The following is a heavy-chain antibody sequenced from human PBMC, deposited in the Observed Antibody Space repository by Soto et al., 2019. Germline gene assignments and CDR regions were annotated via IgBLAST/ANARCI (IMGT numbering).Heavy chain of an antibody. CDR1: GGSLSTSTYY. Sequence: PPETLSLTCTISGGSLSTSTYYWGWLRPPPGEWSESIGGIYYTGSTYYYPSLRGRVIISVDTSKNPFSLKLSSVTAADTAVYYGARHRGFYGDFCFDFWGQGTLVTVSS. V-gene: IGHV4-39*01. CDR3: ARHRGFYGDFCFDF. J-gene: IGHJ4*02. D-gene: IGHD4-17*01. CDR2: IYYTGST.